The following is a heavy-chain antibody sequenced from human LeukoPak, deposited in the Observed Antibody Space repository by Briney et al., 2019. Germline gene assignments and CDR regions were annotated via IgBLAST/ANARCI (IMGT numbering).Heavy chain of an antibody. CDR3: ARGSRRIEY. V-gene: IGHV3-30*02. CDR1: GFTFSSYG. Sequence: GGSLRLSCAASGFTFSSYGMHWVRQAPGKGLEGVAFIRYDGSNKYYADPVKGRFTISRDNAKNSVYLQMNSLRVGDTAVYYCARGSRRIEYWGPGTLVTVSS. J-gene: IGHJ4*02. CDR2: IRYDGSNK.